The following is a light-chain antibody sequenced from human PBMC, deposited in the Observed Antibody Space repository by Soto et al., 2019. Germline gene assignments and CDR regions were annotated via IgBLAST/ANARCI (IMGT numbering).Light chain of an antibody. CDR2: SNN. Sequence: QSVLTQPPSASGTPGQRVTISCSGSSSNIGSNTVNWYQQLPGSAPKLLIYSNNHRPSGVPDRFSGSKSGTSASLAISGLQSEDEADYYCAAWDDSLNGNYVFGTGTKVTVL. CDR3: AAWDDSLNGNYV. V-gene: IGLV1-44*01. CDR1: SSNIGSNT. J-gene: IGLJ1*01.